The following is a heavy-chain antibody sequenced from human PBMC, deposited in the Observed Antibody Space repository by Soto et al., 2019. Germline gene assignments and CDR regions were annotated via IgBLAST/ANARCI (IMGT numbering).Heavy chain of an antibody. CDR3: ARQLVVPAAMFYYYYGMDV. CDR2: IYDSGSP. J-gene: IGHJ6*02. CDR1: GGSFSSGGYY. Sequence: QVQLQESGPGLVKPSQTLSLTCTFSGGSFSSGGYYWSWIGQHPGKGLEWFGYIYDSGSPYSNPALKSRVTISVDTSKNQFSLKLSSVTAADTAVYYCARQLVVPAAMFYYYYGMDVWGQGTTVTVSS. D-gene: IGHD2-2*01. V-gene: IGHV4-31*03.